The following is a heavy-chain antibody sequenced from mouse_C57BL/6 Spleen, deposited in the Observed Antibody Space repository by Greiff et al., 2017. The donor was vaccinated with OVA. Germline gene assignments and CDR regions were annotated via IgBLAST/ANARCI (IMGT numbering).Heavy chain of an antibody. CDR2: INPNNGGT. CDR1: GYTFTDYN. Sequence: EVQLQQSGPELVKPGASVKMSCKASGYTFTDYNMHWVKQSHGKSLEWIGYINPNNGGTSYNQKFKGKATLTVNKSSSTAYMELRSLTSEDSAVYYCARNGYYGDYYYAMDYWGQGTSVTVSS. D-gene: IGHD2-3*01. V-gene: IGHV1-22*01. CDR3: ARNGYYGDYYYAMDY. J-gene: IGHJ4*01.